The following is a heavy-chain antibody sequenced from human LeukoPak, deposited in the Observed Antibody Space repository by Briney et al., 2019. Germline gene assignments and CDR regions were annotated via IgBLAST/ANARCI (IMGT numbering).Heavy chain of an antibody. CDR1: GGSISSYY. J-gene: IGHJ1*01. D-gene: IGHD3-22*01. Sequence: SETLSLTCTVSGGSISSYYWSWIRQPPGKGLEWIGYIYYTGSTIYNPSLKSRVTISVDTSKNQFSLRLTSVTAADTAVYYCARDYSDSSGYSPFQHWGQGTLVTVSS. CDR2: IYYTGST. V-gene: IGHV4-59*01. CDR3: ARDYSDSSGYSPFQH.